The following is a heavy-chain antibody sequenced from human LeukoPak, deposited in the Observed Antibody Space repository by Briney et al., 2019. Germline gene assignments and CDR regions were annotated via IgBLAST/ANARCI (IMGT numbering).Heavy chain of an antibody. Sequence: GGSLRLSCAASGFTVSSNYMSWVRQAPGKGLEWVSVIYSGGSTYYADSVKGRFTISRDNSKNTLYLQMNSLRAEDTAVYYCAKSVTYGGDQAYYYYYYMDVWGKGTTVTVSS. CDR2: IYSGGST. J-gene: IGHJ6*03. CDR1: GFTVSSNY. D-gene: IGHD4-23*01. V-gene: IGHV3-53*01. CDR3: AKSVTYGGDQAYYYYYYMDV.